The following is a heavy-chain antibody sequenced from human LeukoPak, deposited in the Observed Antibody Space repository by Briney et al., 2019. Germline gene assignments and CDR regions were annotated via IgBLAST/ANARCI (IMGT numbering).Heavy chain of an antibody. CDR1: GFSFSGNW. J-gene: IGHJ4*02. V-gene: IGHV3-7*01. D-gene: IGHD1/OR15-1a*01. CDR3: AKLLGTGTTYDS. CDR2: INPDESRR. Sequence: GGSLRLSCEASGFSFSGNWMSWVRQAPGKGLEWVASINPDESRRMNVDSVKGRFIVSRDNTKRSLYLQMNSLGAEDTAMYYCAKLLGTGTTYDSWGQGTRVTVS.